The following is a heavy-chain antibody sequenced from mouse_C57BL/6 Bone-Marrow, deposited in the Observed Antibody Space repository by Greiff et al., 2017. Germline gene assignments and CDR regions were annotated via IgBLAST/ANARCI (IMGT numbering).Heavy chain of an antibody. V-gene: IGHV1-82*01. D-gene: IGHD1-1*01. CDR1: GYAFSSSW. Sequence: SGPELVKPGASVKISCKASGYAFSSSWMNWVKQRPGKGLEWIGRIYPGDGDTNYNGKFKGKATLTADKSSSTAYMQLSSLTSEDSAVYSCASYYDGSSNPFDYWGQGTTLTVSS. CDR3: ASYYDGSSNPFDY. CDR2: IYPGDGDT. J-gene: IGHJ2*01.